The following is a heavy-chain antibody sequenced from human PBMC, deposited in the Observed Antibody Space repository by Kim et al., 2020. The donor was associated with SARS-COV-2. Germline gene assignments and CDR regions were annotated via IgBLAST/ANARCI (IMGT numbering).Heavy chain of an antibody. V-gene: IGHV4-34*01. CDR1: GGSFSTYY. Sequence: SETLSLTCAVYGGSFSTYYWSWIRQPPGRGLEWIGEINHSRSTNYNPSLKSRVTISVDTSKNQFSLKLSSVTAADTAVYYCSSRMFQGAVLLDYWGQGTLVTVSS. D-gene: IGHD3-10*02. CDR3: SSRMFQGAVLLDY. CDR2: INHSRST. J-gene: IGHJ4*02.